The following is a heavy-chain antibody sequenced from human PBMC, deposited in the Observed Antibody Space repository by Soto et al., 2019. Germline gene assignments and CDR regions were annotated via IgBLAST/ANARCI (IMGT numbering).Heavy chain of an antibody. CDR1: GGSISNYY. CDR2: MLYTGST. CDR3: ARHLVVLTATNWFDP. J-gene: IGHJ5*02. D-gene: IGHD2-15*01. V-gene: IGHV4-59*08. Sequence: SETLSLTCTVSGGSISNYYWSWIRQPPGKGLEWIGYMLYTGSTNYNPSLKSRVTISVETSKTQFSLKLSSVTAADTAVYYCARHLVVLTATNWFDPWGQGTLVTVSS.